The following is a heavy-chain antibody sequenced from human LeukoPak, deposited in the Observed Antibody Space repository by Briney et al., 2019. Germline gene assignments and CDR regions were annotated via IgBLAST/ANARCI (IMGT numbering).Heavy chain of an antibody. J-gene: IGHJ4*02. CDR1: GFTFSSYA. V-gene: IGHV3-23*01. D-gene: IGHD2-2*01. CDR3: ARLTSIIVLPAARFDY. Sequence: GGSLRLSCAASGFTFSSYAMNWVRQAPGKGLEWVSAISGRGDSTSYADSVKGRFTISRDNSKNTLYLQMNSLRAEDTAVYYCARLTSIIVLPAARFDYWGQGTLVTVSS. CDR2: ISGRGDST.